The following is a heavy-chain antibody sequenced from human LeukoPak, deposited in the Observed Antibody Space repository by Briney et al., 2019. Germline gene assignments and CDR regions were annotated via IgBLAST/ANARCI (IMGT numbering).Heavy chain of an antibody. CDR1: GYTFSIYY. Sequence: ASVKVSCKASGYTFSIYYMHWVRQAPGQGLEWMGQISSSGTTTYAQKFQGRVTMTRDTSTSTVNMELSDLTSEDSAVYHCAKDSGAYGPDYWGQGTLLTVSS. CDR3: AKDSGAYGPDY. CDR2: ISSSGTT. D-gene: IGHD3-10*01. J-gene: IGHJ4*02. V-gene: IGHV1-46*01.